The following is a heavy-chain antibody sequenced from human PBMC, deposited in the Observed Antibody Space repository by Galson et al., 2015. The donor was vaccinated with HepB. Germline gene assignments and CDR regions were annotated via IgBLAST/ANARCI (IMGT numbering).Heavy chain of an antibody. CDR2: ISSSGSTI. V-gene: IGHV3-48*03. CDR1: GFTFSSYE. Sequence: SLRLSCAASGFTFSSYEMNWVRQAPGKGLEWVSYISSSGSTIYYADSVKGRFTISRDNAKNSLYLQMNSLRAEDTAVYYCARPLFPTVTTLVMAFDIWGQGTMLTVSS. D-gene: IGHD4-17*01. J-gene: IGHJ3*02. CDR3: ARPLFPTVTTLVMAFDI.